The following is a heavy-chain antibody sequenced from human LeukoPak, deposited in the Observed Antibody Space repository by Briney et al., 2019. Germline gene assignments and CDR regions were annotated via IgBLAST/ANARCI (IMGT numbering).Heavy chain of an antibody. CDR1: GGSIISSSYS. V-gene: IGHV4-39*01. CDR2: KYYSGTT. D-gene: IGHD5-18*01. J-gene: IGHJ4*02. CDR3: ARPSGYTYGDFDY. Sequence: SETLSLTCTVSGGSIISSSYSWGWIRQPPGKGLDWIGSKYYSGTTFYNPSLKSRVTISVDTSKNQFSLKLTSVTAADTAVYYCARPSGYTYGDFDYWGQGTLVTVSS.